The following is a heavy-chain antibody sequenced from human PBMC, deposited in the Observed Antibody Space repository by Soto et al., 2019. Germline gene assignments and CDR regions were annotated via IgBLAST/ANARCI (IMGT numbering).Heavy chain of an antibody. CDR1: GFTFSDYY. V-gene: IGHV3-11*05. CDR2: ISSSSSYT. Sequence: GGSLRLSCAASGFTFSDYYMSWIRQAPGKGLEWVSYISSSSSYTNYADSVKGRFTISRDNAKNSLYLQMNSLRAEDTAVYYCARGSYGGNSRGLDYWGQGTLVTVSS. CDR3: ARGSYGGNSRGLDY. J-gene: IGHJ4*02. D-gene: IGHD4-17*01.